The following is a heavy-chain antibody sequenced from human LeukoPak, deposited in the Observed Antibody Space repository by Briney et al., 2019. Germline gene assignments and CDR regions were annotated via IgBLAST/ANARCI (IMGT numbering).Heavy chain of an antibody. V-gene: IGHV3-64*01. J-gene: IGHJ4*02. D-gene: IGHD3-10*01. Sequence: PGGSLRLSCAASGFTFSSYAMHWVRQAPGKGLEYVSAISSNGGSTHYANSVKGRFTISRDNSKNTLYLQMGSLRAEDMAVYCCARALGGDNHYYFDYWGQGTLVTVSS. CDR3: ARALGGDNHYYFDY. CDR1: GFTFSSYA. CDR2: ISSNGGST.